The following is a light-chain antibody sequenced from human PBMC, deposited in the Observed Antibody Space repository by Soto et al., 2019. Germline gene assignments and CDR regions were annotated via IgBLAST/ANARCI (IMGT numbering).Light chain of an antibody. Sequence: EIVLTQSPATLSLSPGERATLSCRASQSVTSNLAWYQHKPGRAPRLLIYGASNRATGIPARFSGSGSGTDFTLTISSLEPEDFAVYYCQQRSNWPITFGQGTRLEIK. CDR3: QQRSNWPIT. V-gene: IGKV3-11*01. CDR2: GAS. CDR1: QSVTSN. J-gene: IGKJ5*01.